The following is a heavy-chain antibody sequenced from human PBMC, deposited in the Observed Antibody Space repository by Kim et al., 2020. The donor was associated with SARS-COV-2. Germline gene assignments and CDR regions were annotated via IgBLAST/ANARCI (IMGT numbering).Heavy chain of an antibody. Sequence: GGSLRLSCAASGFTFSSYAMNWVRQAPGKGLEWVASISGSGVPTHYADSVKGRFTISRDNSKNTLYLQLNSLRAEDTAVYYCAGARTFYSYYEMDVWGQGTTVTVSS. CDR1: GFTFSSYA. CDR2: ISGSGVPT. J-gene: IGHJ6*02. CDR3: AGARTFYSYYEMDV. D-gene: IGHD1-26*01. V-gene: IGHV3-23*01.